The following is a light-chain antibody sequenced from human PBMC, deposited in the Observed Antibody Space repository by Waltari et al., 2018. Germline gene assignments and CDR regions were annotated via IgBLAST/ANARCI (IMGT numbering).Light chain of an antibody. V-gene: IGKV1-39*01. J-gene: IGKJ2*01. CDR3: HQSYTLHT. CDR2: GVS. CDR1: QSINNN. Sequence: IQMTQSPSSLSSSAGDTVTITCRASQSINNNLNWYQHKPGKAPKLLIYGVSSLQSGVPSRFSGSGSGTDFTLTIRGLQPEDLATYYCHQSYTLHTFGQGTNLEIK.